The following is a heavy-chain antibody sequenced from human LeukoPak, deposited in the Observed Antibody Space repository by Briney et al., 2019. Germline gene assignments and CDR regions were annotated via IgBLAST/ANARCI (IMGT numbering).Heavy chain of an antibody. J-gene: IGHJ5*02. CDR3: ARRKGWESNWFDP. CDR1: GGTFSSYA. CDR2: ISAYNGNT. D-gene: IGHD1-26*01. V-gene: IGHV1-18*01. Sequence: GASVTVSCKASGGTFSSYAISWVRQAPGQGLEGMGWISAYNGNTNYAQKLQGRVTMTTDTSTSTAYMELRSLRSDDTAVYYCARRKGWESNWFDPWGQGTLVTVSS.